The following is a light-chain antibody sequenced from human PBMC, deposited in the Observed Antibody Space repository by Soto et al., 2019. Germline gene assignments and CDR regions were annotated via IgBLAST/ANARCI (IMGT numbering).Light chain of an antibody. J-gene: IGLJ3*02. CDR3: CSYAGRYTCV. CDR2: AVN. Sequence: QSALTQPRSVSGSPGQSVTISCTGTSSDVGDYNYVSWYQQHPGKAPKLLIYAVNMRPSGVPDRFSGSKSGNTASLTISGLPAEDEAYYSCCSYAGRYTCVFGGGTKLTVL. V-gene: IGLV2-11*01. CDR1: SSDVGDYNY.